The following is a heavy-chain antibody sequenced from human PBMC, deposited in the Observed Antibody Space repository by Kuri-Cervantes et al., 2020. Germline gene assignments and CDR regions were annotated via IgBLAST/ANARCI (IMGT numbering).Heavy chain of an antibody. CDR3: AKDGYCSGGSCYFPLYYYYYYMDV. CDR2: IIPIFGTA. V-gene: IGHV1-69*05. D-gene: IGHD2-15*01. J-gene: IGHJ6*03. Sequence: SVKVSCKASGGTFSSYAISWVRQAPGQGLEWMGGIIPIFGTANYAQKFQGRVTITTDESTSTAYMELSSLRSDDTAVYYCAKDGYCSGGSCYFPLYYYYYYMDVWGKGTTVTVSS. CDR1: GGTFSSYA.